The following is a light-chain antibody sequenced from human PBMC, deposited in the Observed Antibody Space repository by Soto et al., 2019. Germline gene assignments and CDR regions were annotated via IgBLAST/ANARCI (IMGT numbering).Light chain of an antibody. CDR1: QSLLHSNGYNY. J-gene: IGKJ2*01. CDR3: MQAVQPSYT. CDR2: LGS. V-gene: IGKV2-28*01. Sequence: DIVMPQSPLSLPVTPGEPASISCRSSQSLLHSNGYNYLDWYLQKPGQSPQLLIYLGSNRASGVPDRLSGSGSGTDFTLKISRAEAEDVGVYYCMQAVQPSYTFGQGTKLEIK.